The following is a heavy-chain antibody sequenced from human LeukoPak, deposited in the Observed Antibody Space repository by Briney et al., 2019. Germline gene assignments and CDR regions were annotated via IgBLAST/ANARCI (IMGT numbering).Heavy chain of an antibody. CDR2: IQHGGTT. V-gene: IGHV3-15*01. D-gene: IGHD2-15*01. Sequence: PGGSLRLSCATSGFSFNGAWLSWVRQAPGKGLEWIGRIQHGGTTDYAAPVKGRFTISRDDSKATPYLQMNSLKTEDTAIYYCTTVTHFYLGGQGTLVTVSS. J-gene: IGHJ4*02. CDR1: GFSFNGAW. CDR3: TTVTHFYL.